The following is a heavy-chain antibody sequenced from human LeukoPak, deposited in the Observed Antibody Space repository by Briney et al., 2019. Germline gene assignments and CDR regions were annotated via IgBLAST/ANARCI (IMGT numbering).Heavy chain of an antibody. V-gene: IGHV3-9*01. CDR2: ISWNSGSI. CDR3: ARIRGSAAAGMFDY. Sequence: GGSLRLSCAASGFTFDDYAMHWVRQAPGKGLEWVSAISWNSGSIDYADSVQGRFTISRDNAKNSLYPQMNSLRAEDTALYHCARIRGSAAAGMFDYWGQGTLVTVSS. D-gene: IGHD6-13*01. J-gene: IGHJ4*02. CDR1: GFTFDDYA.